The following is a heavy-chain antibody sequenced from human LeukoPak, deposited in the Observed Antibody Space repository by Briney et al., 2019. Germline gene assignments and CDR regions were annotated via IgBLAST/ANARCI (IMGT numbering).Heavy chain of an antibody. V-gene: IGHV3-7*03. CDR3: ARTPIVSPYYMDV. J-gene: IGHJ6*03. CDR2: IKQDGSDK. D-gene: IGHD5/OR15-5a*01. Sequence: PGGSLRLSCAASGFTFSSYWMDWVRQAPGKGLEWVANIKQDGSDKYYVDSVKGRFTISRDNAKNSLYLQMNSLRAEDTALYYCARTPIVSPYYMDVWGKGTTVTVSS. CDR1: GFTFSSYW.